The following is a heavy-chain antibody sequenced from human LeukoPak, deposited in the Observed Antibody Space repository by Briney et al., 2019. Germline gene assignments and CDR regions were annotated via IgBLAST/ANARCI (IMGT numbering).Heavy chain of an antibody. V-gene: IGHV3-30*18. D-gene: IGHD3-10*01. J-gene: IGHJ4*02. Sequence: GGSLRLSCVASGFTFSSYGMHWVRQAPGKGLEWVAVISYDGSNKYYTDSVKGRFTISRDNSKNTLYLQMNSLRAEDTTVYYCAKGGYYYGSGSYYIDYWGQGTLVTVSS. CDR3: AKGGYYYGSGSYYIDY. CDR1: GFTFSSYG. CDR2: ISYDGSNK.